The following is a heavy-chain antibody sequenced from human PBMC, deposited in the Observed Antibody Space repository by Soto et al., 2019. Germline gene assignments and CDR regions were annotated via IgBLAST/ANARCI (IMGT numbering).Heavy chain of an antibody. D-gene: IGHD2-8*01. Sequence: QVQLVESGGGVVQPGRSLRLSCAASGFTFITYAIHWVRQAPGKGLEWVAVISYDGSNKCYADSVKGRFTISRDNSKNTLYLQMNSLRAADTAIYRCARETAPRTFFFDPWGQGTLVTVSS. V-gene: IGHV3-30-3*01. CDR3: ARETAPRTFFFDP. CDR1: GFTFITYA. J-gene: IGHJ5*02. CDR2: ISYDGSNK.